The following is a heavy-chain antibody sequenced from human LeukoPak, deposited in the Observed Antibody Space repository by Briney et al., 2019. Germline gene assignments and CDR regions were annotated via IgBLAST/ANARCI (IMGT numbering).Heavy chain of an antibody. V-gene: IGHV3-23*01. D-gene: IGHD3-3*01. J-gene: IGHJ3*02. CDR2: ISGSGGST. Sequence: PGGSLRLSCAASGFTFSSYAMSWVRQAPGKGLEWVSAISGSGGSTYYADSVKGRFTISRDNSKNTLYLQMNSLRAEDTAVYYCAKEGYYDFWSGYYIWGHDAFDIWGQGTMVTVSS. CDR1: GFTFSSYA. CDR3: AKEGYYDFWSGYYIWGHDAFDI.